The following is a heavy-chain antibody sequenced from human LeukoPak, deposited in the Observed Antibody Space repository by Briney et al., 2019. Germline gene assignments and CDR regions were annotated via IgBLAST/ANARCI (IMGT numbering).Heavy chain of an antibody. Sequence: ASVKVSCKASGYTFTSYDINWVRQATGQGLEWMGWMNPNSGNTGYAQKFQGRVTITRNTSISTAYMELSSLRSEDTAVYYCATGGISGPYFDYWGQGTLVTVSS. D-gene: IGHD3-3*02. J-gene: IGHJ4*02. CDR1: GYTFTSYD. V-gene: IGHV1-8*03. CDR3: ATGGISGPYFDY. CDR2: MNPNSGNT.